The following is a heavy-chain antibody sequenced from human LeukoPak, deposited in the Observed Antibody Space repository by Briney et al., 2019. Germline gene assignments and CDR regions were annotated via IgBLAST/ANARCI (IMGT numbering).Heavy chain of an antibody. CDR2: IYYSGGT. Sequence: SETLSLTCTVSGGSISSYYWSWIRQPPGKGLEWIGYIYYSGGTNYNPSLKSRVTISVDTSKNQFSLKLSSVTAADTAVYYCARGLKEYSHSYYYYMDVWGKGTTVTVSS. CDR1: GGSISSYY. D-gene: IGHD6-6*01. J-gene: IGHJ6*03. V-gene: IGHV4-59*01. CDR3: ARGLKEYSHSYYYYMDV.